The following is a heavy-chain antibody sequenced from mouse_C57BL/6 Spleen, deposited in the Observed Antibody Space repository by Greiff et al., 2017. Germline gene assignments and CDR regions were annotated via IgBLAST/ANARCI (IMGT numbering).Heavy chain of an antibody. CDR3: ARSMGGSFAY. Sequence: QVQLQQPGAELVKPGASVKLSCKASGYTFTGYWMHWVKQRPGQGLEWIGMIHPNSGSTNYNEKFKSKATLTVDKASSTAYMQLSSLTSEDSAVYYCARSMGGSFAYWGQGTLVTVSA. CDR1: GYTFTGYW. V-gene: IGHV1-64*01. D-gene: IGHD2-3*01. J-gene: IGHJ3*01. CDR2: IHPNSGST.